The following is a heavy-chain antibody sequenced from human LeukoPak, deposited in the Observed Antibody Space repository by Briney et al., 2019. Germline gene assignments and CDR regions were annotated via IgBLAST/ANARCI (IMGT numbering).Heavy chain of an antibody. V-gene: IGHV1-8*03. J-gene: IGHJ5*02. D-gene: IGHD6-13*01. CDR2: MNPNSGNT. CDR1: GYTFTNYD. CDR3: ARDRRQQLENWFDP. Sequence: ASVKVSCKASGYTFTNYDINWVRQATGQGLEWMGYMNPNSGNTGYAQKFQDRVTITSDTSISTAYMELSSLRSDDTAVYYCARDRRQQLENWFDPWGQGTLVTVSS.